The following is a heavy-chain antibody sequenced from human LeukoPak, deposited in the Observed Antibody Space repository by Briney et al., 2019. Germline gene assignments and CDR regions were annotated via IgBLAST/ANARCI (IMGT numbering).Heavy chain of an antibody. V-gene: IGHV1-18*01. J-gene: IGHJ4*02. Sequence: EASVKVSCKASGYTFTSYGISWVRQAPGQGLEWMGWISAYNGNTNYAQKLQGRVTMTTDTSTSTAYMELRSLRSDDTAVYYCARERYTYYYDSSGYYCYFDYWGQGTLVTVSS. CDR3: ARERYTYYYDSSGYYCYFDY. CDR1: GYTFTSYG. CDR2: ISAYNGNT. D-gene: IGHD3-22*01.